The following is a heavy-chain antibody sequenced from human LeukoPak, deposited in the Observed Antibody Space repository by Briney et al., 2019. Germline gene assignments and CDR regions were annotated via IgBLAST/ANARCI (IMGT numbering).Heavy chain of an antibody. Sequence: QAGGSLRLSCAASGFTFSSYAMSWVRQAPGKGLEWVSAISGSGGSTYYADSVKGRFTISRDNAKNSLYLQMNSLRAEDTAVYYCARDSNLAQGVATAWGQGALVTVSS. J-gene: IGHJ5*02. D-gene: IGHD3-3*01. CDR1: GFTFSSYA. V-gene: IGHV3-23*01. CDR3: ARDSNLAQGVATA. CDR2: ISGSGGST.